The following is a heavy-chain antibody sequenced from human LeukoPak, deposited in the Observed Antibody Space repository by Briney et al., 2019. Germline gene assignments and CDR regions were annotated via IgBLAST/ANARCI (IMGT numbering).Heavy chain of an antibody. V-gene: IGHV1-2*02. CDR3: ARSPSGGFLFDY. CDR1: GYTFTGYY. CDR2: INPNSGGT. Sequence: ASVKVSCKASGYTFTGYYMHWVRPAPGQGLEWMGWINPNSGGTNYAQKFQGRVTMTRDTSISTAYMELSRLRSDDTAVYYCARSPSGGFLFDYWGQGTLVTVSS. D-gene: IGHD2/OR15-2a*01. J-gene: IGHJ4*02.